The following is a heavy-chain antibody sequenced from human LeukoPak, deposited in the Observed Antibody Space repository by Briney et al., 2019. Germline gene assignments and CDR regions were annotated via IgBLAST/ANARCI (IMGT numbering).Heavy chain of an antibody. CDR2: IYYSGST. Sequence: PSETLSLTCTVSGGSISSSSYYWGWIRQPPGKGLEWIGSIYYSGSTYYNPSLKSRVTISVDTSKNQFSLKLSSVTAADTAVYYCARRGYYDSSHTDAFDIWGQGTMVTVSS. CDR3: ARRGYYDSSHTDAFDI. V-gene: IGHV4-39*07. J-gene: IGHJ3*02. D-gene: IGHD3-22*01. CDR1: GGSISSSSYY.